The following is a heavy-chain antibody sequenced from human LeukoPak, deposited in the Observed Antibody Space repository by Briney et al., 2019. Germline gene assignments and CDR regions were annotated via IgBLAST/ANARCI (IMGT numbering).Heavy chain of an antibody. CDR3: AKDIGSSSRPFDY. D-gene: IGHD6-13*01. CDR1: GFTFISYA. V-gene: IGHV3-23*01. J-gene: IGHJ4*02. Sequence: PGGSLRLSCAASGFTFISYAMSWVRQAPGKGLEWVSAISGSGGSTYYADAVKGRFTISRDNSKNTLYLQMNSLRAEDTAVYYCAKDIGSSSRPFDYWGQGTLVTVSS. CDR2: ISGSGGST.